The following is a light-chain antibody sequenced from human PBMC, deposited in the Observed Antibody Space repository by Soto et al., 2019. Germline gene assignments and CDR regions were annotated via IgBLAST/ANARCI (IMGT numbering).Light chain of an antibody. CDR1: QSITNS. J-gene: IGKJ5*01. V-gene: IGKV3-15*01. Sequence: IVMTQSPATLSLSPGERATLSCRASQSITNSLAWYHQKPGQAPRLLIYGASTRATGIPARFSGSGSGTEFTLTISSLQSEDFAVYYCQQYNNWPPMTFGQGTRLEIK. CDR2: GAS. CDR3: QQYNNWPPMT.